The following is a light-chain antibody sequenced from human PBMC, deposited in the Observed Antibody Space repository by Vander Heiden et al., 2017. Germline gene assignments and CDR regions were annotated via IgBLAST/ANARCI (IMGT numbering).Light chain of an antibody. CDR3: CSYAGSNTYV. CDR1: SSDVGSDNL. V-gene: IGLV2-23*02. J-gene: IGLJ1*01. CDR2: EVN. Sequence: VSGSPGQSITISCTGTSSDVGSDNLVSWYQHDPGKAPKLIISEVNTRPSGVSYRFSGSKSGNTASLTISGLQAEDEADYYCCSYAGSNTYVFGTGTKVTVL.